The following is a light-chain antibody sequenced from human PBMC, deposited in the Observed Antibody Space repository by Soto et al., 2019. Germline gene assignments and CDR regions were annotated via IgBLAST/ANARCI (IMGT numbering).Light chain of an antibody. CDR3: GAWDTNLNAEV. V-gene: IGLV1-51*01. CDR1: SSNIGNTY. J-gene: IGLJ2*01. CDR2: DND. Sequence: QSVLTQPPSVSAAPGQKVTISCSGSSSNIGNTYVSWYQQLPGTAPKLLICDNDQRPSGIPDRFSGSKSGTSATLAITGLHAGDEADYYCGAWDTNLNAEVFGGGTKLTVL.